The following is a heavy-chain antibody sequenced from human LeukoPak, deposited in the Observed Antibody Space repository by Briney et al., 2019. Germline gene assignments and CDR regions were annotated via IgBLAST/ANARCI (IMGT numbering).Heavy chain of an antibody. CDR1: GGSFSGYY. CDR3: ARVVTHYYYYGMDV. D-gene: IGHD2-21*02. Sequence: SETLSLTCAVYGGSFSGYYWSWIRQPPGKGLEWIGEINHSGSTNYNPSLKSRVTISVDTSKNQFSLKLSSVTAADTAVYYCARVVTHYYYYGMDVWGQRTTVTVSS. V-gene: IGHV4-34*01. J-gene: IGHJ6*02. CDR2: INHSGST.